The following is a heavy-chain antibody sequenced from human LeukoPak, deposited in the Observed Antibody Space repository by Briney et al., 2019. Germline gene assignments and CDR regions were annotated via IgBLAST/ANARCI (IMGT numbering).Heavy chain of an antibody. CDR2: ISAYNGNT. J-gene: IGHJ4*02. D-gene: IGHD1-26*01. V-gene: IGHV1-18*01. CDR3: ARVGIVGATGVSYYFDY. CDR1: GGTFSSYA. Sequence: ASVKVSCKASGGTFSSYAISWVRQAPGQGLEWMGWISAYNGNTNYAQKLQGRVTMTTDTSTSTAYMELRSLRSDDTAVYYCARVGIVGATGVSYYFDYWGQGTLVTVSS.